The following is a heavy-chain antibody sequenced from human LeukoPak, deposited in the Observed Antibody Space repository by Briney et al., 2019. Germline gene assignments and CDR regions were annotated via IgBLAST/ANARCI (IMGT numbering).Heavy chain of an antibody. CDR1: GFTVSSNY. CDR3: ARILPRQYRPPYYYYMDV. CDR2: ISGSGGST. D-gene: IGHD4-11*01. Sequence: QTGGSLRLSCAASGFTVSSNYMSWVRQAPGKGLEWVSAISGSGGSTYYADSVKGRFTISRDNAKNSLYLQMNSLRAEDTAVYYCARILPRQYRPPYYYYMDVWGKGTTVTVSS. J-gene: IGHJ6*03. V-gene: IGHV3-23*01.